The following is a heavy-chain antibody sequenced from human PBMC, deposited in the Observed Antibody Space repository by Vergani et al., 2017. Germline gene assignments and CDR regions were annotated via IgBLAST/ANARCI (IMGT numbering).Heavy chain of an antibody. CDR1: GYTFTGYY. J-gene: IGHJ3*02. CDR2: INPNSGGT. D-gene: IGHD3-22*01. CDR3: ARDRMIVVVITPKAPDAFDI. Sequence: QVQLVQSGAEVKKPGASVKVSCKASGYTFTGYYMHWVRQAPGQGLEWMGWINPNSGGTNYAQKFQGRVTMTRDTSISTAYMELRSLRSDDTAVYYCARDRMIVVVITPKAPDAFDIWGQGTMVTVSS. V-gene: IGHV1-2*02.